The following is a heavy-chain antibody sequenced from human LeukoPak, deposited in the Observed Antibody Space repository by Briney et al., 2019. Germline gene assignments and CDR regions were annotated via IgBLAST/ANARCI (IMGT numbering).Heavy chain of an antibody. CDR1: GFTFSSYA. CDR3: AKDGYYFDY. Sequence: GGSLRLSRAASGFTFSSYAMNWVRQAPGKGLEWLSAISGSGGSTNYADSVKGRFIISRDNSKNTLYLQMNSLRAEDTAVYYCAKDGYYFDYWGQGTLVTVSS. J-gene: IGHJ4*02. CDR2: ISGSGGST. V-gene: IGHV3-23*01.